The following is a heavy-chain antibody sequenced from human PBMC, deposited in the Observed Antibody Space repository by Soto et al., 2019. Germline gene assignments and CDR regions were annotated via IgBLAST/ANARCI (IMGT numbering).Heavy chain of an antibody. V-gene: IGHV1-18*04. Sequence: ASVKVSCKASGYTFTSYGISWVRQAPGQGLEWMGWISAYNGNTNYAQKLQGRVTITTDTSTSTAYMELRSLRSDDTAVYYCARAPMITFGGVIVHYYYYGMDVWGQGTTVTVSS. J-gene: IGHJ6*02. CDR2: ISAYNGNT. D-gene: IGHD3-16*02. CDR1: GYTFTSYG. CDR3: ARAPMITFGGVIVHYYYYGMDV.